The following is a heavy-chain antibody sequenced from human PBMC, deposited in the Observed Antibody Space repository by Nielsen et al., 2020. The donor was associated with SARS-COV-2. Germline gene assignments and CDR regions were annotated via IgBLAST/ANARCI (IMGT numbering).Heavy chain of an antibody. J-gene: IGHJ6*02. Sequence: GESLKISCAASGFTFSSYWMHWVRQAPGKGLVWVSRINSDGSSTSYADSVKGRFTISRDNSKNTLYLQMNSLRAEDTAVYYCAKDREVFGLDVWGQGTTVTVSS. CDR2: INSDGSST. CDR1: GFTFSSYW. D-gene: IGHD5/OR15-5a*01. CDR3: AKDREVFGLDV. V-gene: IGHV3-74*01.